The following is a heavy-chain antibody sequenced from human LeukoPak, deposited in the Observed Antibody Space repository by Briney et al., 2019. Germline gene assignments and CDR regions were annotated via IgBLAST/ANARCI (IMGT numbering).Heavy chain of an antibody. CDR3: ARRIAGRPGEFDY. D-gene: IGHD6-6*01. CDR2: IYYSGSA. J-gene: IGHJ4*02. Sequence: SETLSLTCTVSGGSISSYYWSWIRQPPGKGLEWIGSIYYSGSAFYNPSLKSRVTISVGTSRNQFSLKLSSVTAADTAMYYCARRIAGRPGEFDYWGQGTLVTVSS. CDR1: GGSISSYY. V-gene: IGHV4-59*04.